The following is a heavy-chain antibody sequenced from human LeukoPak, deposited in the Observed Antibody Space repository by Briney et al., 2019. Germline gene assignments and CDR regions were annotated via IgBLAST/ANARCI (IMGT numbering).Heavy chain of an antibody. CDR1: GFTFSSYA. CDR3: AAAVAAYY. Sequence: GGSLRLSCAASGFTFSSYAMHWVRQAPGQGLEWVAVISYDGSNKYYADSVKGRFTISRDNSKNTLYLQMNSLRAEDTAVYYCAAAVAAYYWGQGTLVTVSS. J-gene: IGHJ4*02. D-gene: IGHD6-19*01. V-gene: IGHV3-30*04. CDR2: ISYDGSNK.